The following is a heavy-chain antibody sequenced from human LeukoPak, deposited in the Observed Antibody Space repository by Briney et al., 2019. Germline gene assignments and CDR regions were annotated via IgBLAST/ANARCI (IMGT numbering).Heavy chain of an antibody. J-gene: IGHJ4*02. V-gene: IGHV3-9*01. D-gene: IGHD3-9*01. CDR1: GFIFNNYA. CDR2: ISWNSGSI. CDR3: AKDSSLMTGSFDY. Sequence: GGSLRLSCAGSGFIFNNYAMHWVRQPPGKGLEWVSGISWNSGSIGYADSVKGRFTISRDNAKNSLYLQMNSLRAEDTALYYCAKDSSLMTGSFDYWGQGTLVTVSS.